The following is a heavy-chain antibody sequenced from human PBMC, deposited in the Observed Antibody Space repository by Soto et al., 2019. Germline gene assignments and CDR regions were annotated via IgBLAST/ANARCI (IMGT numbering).Heavy chain of an antibody. J-gene: IGHJ4*02. CDR1: GGSISGSSYY. CDR2: IYHSGST. Sequence: SETLSLTCNVSGGSISGSSYYWGWIRQPPGKGLEYIGSIYHSGSTYYNPSLKSRVTISVDTSKNQFSLKLSSVTATDTAVYYCTSCYREDYWGQGTLVTV. V-gene: IGHV4-39*01. D-gene: IGHD2-2*01. CDR3: TSCYREDY.